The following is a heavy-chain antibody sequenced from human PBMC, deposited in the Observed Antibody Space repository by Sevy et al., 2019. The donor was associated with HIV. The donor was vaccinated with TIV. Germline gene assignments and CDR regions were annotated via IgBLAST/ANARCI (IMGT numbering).Heavy chain of an antibody. J-gene: IGHJ4*02. CDR1: GYTFTVYY. CDR3: ATVSFSGATTCFDY. V-gene: IGHV1-24*01. Sequence: ASVKVSCKASGYTFTVYYLNWVRQAPGQGLEWMGGFDPEDGETIYAQKFQGRVTMTEDTSTDTAYMELSSLRSEDTAVYYCATVSFSGATTCFDYWGQGTLVTVSS. D-gene: IGHD1-26*01. CDR2: FDPEDGET.